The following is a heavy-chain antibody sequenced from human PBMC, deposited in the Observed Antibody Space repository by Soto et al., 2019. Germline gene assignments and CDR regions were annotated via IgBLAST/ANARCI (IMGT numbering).Heavy chain of an antibody. D-gene: IGHD3-9*01. CDR2: ISYDGISK. V-gene: IGHV3-30-3*01. J-gene: IGHJ4*02. Sequence: GGSLRLSCAASGFTFSSYAMHWVRQAPGKGLEWVAVISYDGISKHYADSVKGRFSISRDDSENTLYVQMNSLRAEDTAVYYCAKDGYLDTYYFDYWGQGTLVTVSS. CDR3: AKDGYLDTYYFDY. CDR1: GFTFSSYA.